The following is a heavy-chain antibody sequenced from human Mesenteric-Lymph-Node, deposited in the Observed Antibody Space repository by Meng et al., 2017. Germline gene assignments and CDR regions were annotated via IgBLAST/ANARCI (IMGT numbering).Heavy chain of an antibody. D-gene: IGHD3-10*01. J-gene: IGHJ4*02. V-gene: IGHV3-30-3*02. CDR3: AKLSWFGETHY. CDR1: RFTFSYFA. CDR2: ISYDGSNK. Sequence: QVQLVESGGGVVQPGRSLRLACAASRFTFSYFAMHWVRQAPGKGLEWVALISYDGSNKYSADSVRGRFTISRDNSKNTLYLQMNSLRAEDTAVYYCAKLSWFGETHYWGQGTLVTVSS.